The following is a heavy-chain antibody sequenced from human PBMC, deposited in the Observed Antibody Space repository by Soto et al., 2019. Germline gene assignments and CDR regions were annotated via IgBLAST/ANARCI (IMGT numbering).Heavy chain of an antibody. CDR2: VYYSGST. Sequence: QVQLQESGPGLVKPSQTLSLTCTVSGASISSGGYYWSWIRQHPGKGLEWIGYVYYSGSTYYNPSLKSRVTISVDTSKNQFSLKLSSVTAADTAVYYCARERITMGRGVNVNWFDPWGQGTLVTVSS. CDR1: GASISSGGYY. D-gene: IGHD3-10*01. V-gene: IGHV4-31*03. CDR3: ARERITMGRGVNVNWFDP. J-gene: IGHJ5*02.